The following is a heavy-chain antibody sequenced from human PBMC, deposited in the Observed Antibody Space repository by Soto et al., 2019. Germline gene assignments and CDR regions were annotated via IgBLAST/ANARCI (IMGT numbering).Heavy chain of an antibody. D-gene: IGHD3-3*01. J-gene: IGHJ6*02. CDR1: GYTFTSYD. V-gene: IGHV1-8*01. CDR2: MNPNSGNT. Sequence: ASVKVSCKASGYTFTSYDINWVRQATGQGLEWMGWMNPNSGNTGYAQKFQGRVTMTRNTSISTAHMELSSLRSEDTAVYYCARGPKAVLRFLEWSNTGMDVWGQGTTVTVS. CDR3: ARGPKAVLRFLEWSNTGMDV.